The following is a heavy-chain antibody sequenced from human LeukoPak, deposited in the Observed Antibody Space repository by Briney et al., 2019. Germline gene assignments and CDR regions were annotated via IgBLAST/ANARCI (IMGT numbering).Heavy chain of an antibody. V-gene: IGHV3-7*03. D-gene: IGHD4-17*01. J-gene: IGHJ6*02. CDR2: INEDGNKK. CDR3: AKELTLLDYGRGYYYYGLDV. Sequence: GGSLRLSCAASGFSFSRNWMTWVRQAPGKGLEWVANINEDGNKKNYVDSVKGRFTISRDNAKNSLYLQMNSLSADDTAVYHCAKELTLLDYGRGYYYYGLDVWGQGTTLTVSS. CDR1: GFSFSRNW.